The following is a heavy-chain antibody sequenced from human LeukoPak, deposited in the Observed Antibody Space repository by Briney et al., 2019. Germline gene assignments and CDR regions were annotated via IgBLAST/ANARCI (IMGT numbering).Heavy chain of an antibody. D-gene: IGHD5-24*01. CDR1: GGSISSNSYF. J-gene: IGHJ4*02. CDR2: IYHSGST. V-gene: IGHV4-39*01. CDR3: ARHDRRDGYNFPHDFDY. Sequence: SETLSLTCTVSGGSISSNSYFWGWIRQPPGKGLEWIGTIYHSGSTYYNPSLKGRVTISVDTSKNQFSLKLSSVTAAVTAVYYCARHDRRDGYNFPHDFDYWGQGTLVTVSS.